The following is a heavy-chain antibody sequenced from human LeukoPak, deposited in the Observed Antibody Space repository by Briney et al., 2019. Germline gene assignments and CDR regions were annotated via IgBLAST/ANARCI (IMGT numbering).Heavy chain of an antibody. D-gene: IGHD2-15*01. CDR1: GDSINSSGYY. CDR3: ARRRSPDRIDY. Sequence: SETLSLTCTVSGDSINSSGYYWGWLRQPPGEGLEWIASIYYTGATNYNPSLKSRVTMSVDTSKNQFSLRLASVTAADTAVYYCARRRSPDRIDYWGQGTLVTVSS. CDR2: IYYTGAT. V-gene: IGHV4-39*01. J-gene: IGHJ4*02.